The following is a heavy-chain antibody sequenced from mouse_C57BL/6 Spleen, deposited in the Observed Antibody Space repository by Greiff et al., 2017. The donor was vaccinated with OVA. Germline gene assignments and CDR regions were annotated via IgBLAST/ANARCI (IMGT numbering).Heavy chain of an antibody. D-gene: IGHD1-1*01. V-gene: IGHV5-17*01. CDR3: ARSGYYYGSSYVYFDY. J-gene: IGHJ2*01. Sequence: VQLKESGGGLVKPGGSLKLSCAASGFTFSDYGMHWVRQAPEKGLEWVAYISSGSSTIYYADTVKGRFTISRDNAKNTLFLQMTSLRSEDTAMYYCARSGYYYGSSYVYFDYWGQGTTRTVSS. CDR1: GFTFSDYG. CDR2: ISSGSSTI.